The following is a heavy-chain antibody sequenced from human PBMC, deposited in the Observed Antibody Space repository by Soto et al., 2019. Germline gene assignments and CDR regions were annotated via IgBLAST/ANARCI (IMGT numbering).Heavy chain of an antibody. V-gene: IGHV1-69*13. Sequence: ASVKVSCKASGGTFSSYAISWVRQAPGQGLEWMGGIIPIFGTANYAQKFQGRVTITADESTSTAYMELSSLRSEDTAVYYCARDTWGVVVAATLYRYCCYCMGVEDRGTTVTVSS. J-gene: IGHJ6*04. CDR1: GGTFSSYA. CDR2: IIPIFGTA. CDR3: ARDTWGVVVAATLYRYCCYCMGV. D-gene: IGHD2-15*01.